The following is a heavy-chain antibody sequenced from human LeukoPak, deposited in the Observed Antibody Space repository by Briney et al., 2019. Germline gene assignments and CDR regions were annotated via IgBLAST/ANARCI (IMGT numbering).Heavy chain of an antibody. CDR3: AELGITMIGGV. V-gene: IGHV3-48*03. CDR2: ISSSGGTI. Sequence: PGGSLRLSCAASRFTFSSYEMNWVRQAPGKGLEWVSYISSSGGTIYYADSVKGRFTISRDNAKNSLYLQMNSLRAEDTAVYYCAELGITMIGGVWGKGTTVTISS. D-gene: IGHD3-10*02. J-gene: IGHJ6*04. CDR1: RFTFSSYE.